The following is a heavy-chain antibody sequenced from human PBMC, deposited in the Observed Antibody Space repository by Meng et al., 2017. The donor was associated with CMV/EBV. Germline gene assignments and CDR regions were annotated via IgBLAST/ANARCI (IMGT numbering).Heavy chain of an antibody. CDR2: IIPIFGTA. D-gene: IGHD5-24*01. J-gene: IGHJ4*02. CDR1: GPFSCSV. CDR3: AREGDGYNLGFGYFDY. V-gene: IGHV1-69*05. Sequence: GPFSCSVISLVRQAPGQGPEWMGGIIPIFGTANYAQKFQGRVTITTDESTSTAYMELSSLRSEDTAVYYCAREGDGYNLGFGYFDYWGQGTLVTVSS.